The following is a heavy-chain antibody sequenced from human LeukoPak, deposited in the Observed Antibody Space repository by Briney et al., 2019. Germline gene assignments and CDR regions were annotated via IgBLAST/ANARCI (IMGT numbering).Heavy chain of an antibody. CDR3: ARYFYESGGYHHGFDA. D-gene: IGHD3-22*01. V-gene: IGHV3-21*06. Sequence: GGSLRLSCVASGFNFGIYSMNWVRQAPGKGLEWIAGTDSSSRYKYYRDSLKGRITISRDNAKNSLYLQINSLRAEDTGVYYCARYFYESGGYHHGFDAWGQGTLVTVSS. CDR2: TDSSSRYK. CDR1: GFNFGIYS. J-gene: IGHJ4*02.